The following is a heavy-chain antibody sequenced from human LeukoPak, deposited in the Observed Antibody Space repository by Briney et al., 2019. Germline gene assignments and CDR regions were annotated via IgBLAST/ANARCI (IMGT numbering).Heavy chain of an antibody. CDR2: FSSRSGSI. CDR3: AKDRSPPYYSSGWYAFDY. Sequence: GGSLRLSCAASGFTFSTYSMNWVRQAPGKGLEWVSSFSSRSGSIYYADSVKGRFTISRDNSKNTLYLQMNSLRAEDTAVYYCAKDRSPPYYSSGWYAFDYWGQGTLVTVSS. V-gene: IGHV3-21*01. D-gene: IGHD6-19*01. CDR1: GFTFSTYS. J-gene: IGHJ4*02.